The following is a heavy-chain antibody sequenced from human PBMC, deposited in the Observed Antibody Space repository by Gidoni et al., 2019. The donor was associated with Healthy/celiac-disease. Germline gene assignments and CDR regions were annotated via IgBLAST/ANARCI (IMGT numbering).Heavy chain of an antibody. J-gene: IGHJ4*02. V-gene: IGHV3-43*02. CDR1: GLTVDDSA. CDR3: AKRRRRWPYSSRGAFDY. Sequence: EMQLVESGGGVVQPGGSLRPSWAATGLTVDDSAMHWVRKATGKGLECVALISGDGGRTYYADSVKVLFTISRDNSKNSLYLQINSLRTEDTALYYCAKRRRRWPYSSRGAFDYWVQGTLVTVSS. CDR2: ISGDGGRT. D-gene: IGHD6-13*01.